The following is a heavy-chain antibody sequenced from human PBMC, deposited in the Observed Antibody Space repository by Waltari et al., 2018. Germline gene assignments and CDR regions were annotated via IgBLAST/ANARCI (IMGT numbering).Heavy chain of an antibody. Sequence: QVQLVESGGGVVQPGRSLRLSCAASGFTFSSYGLHWVRQAPGKGLEWVAVIWYDGSNKYYADSVKGRFTISRDNSKNTLYLQMNSLRAEDTAMYYCAKDRYPGGMPSYNWFDPWGQGTLVTVSS. CDR2: IWYDGSNK. CDR3: AKDRYPGGMPSYNWFDP. J-gene: IGHJ5*02. CDR1: GFTFSSYG. V-gene: IGHV3-30*18. D-gene: IGHD3-16*02.